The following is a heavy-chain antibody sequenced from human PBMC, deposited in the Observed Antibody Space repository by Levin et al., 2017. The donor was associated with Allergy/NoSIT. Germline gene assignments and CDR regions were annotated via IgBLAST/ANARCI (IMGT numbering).Heavy chain of an antibody. CDR3: ARARTWMPEQWLLFDY. D-gene: IGHD6-19*01. V-gene: IGHV1-69*01. J-gene: IGHJ4*02. Sequence: KISCKASGGTFSSYAISWVRQAPGQGLEWMGGIIPIFGTANYAQKFQGRVTITADESTSTAYMELSSLRSEDTAVYYCARARTWMPEQWLLFDYWGQGTLVTVSS. CDR2: IIPIFGTA. CDR1: GGTFSSYA.